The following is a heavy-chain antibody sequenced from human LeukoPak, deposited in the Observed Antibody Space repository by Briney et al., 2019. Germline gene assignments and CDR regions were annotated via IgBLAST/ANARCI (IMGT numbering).Heavy chain of an antibody. CDR2: ISHDGSNK. CDR3: AKERHFYYDGIGYQTCFDF. CDR1: GFTFSSYA. D-gene: IGHD3-22*01. V-gene: IGHV3-30*04. J-gene: IGHJ4*02. Sequence: GGSLRLSCAASGFTFSSYAMHWVRQAPGKGLEWVAAISHDGSNKYSADSVKGRFTISRDNSKNTLYLQMNSLRAEDTALYYCAKERHFYYDGIGYQTCFDFWGQGTLVTVSS.